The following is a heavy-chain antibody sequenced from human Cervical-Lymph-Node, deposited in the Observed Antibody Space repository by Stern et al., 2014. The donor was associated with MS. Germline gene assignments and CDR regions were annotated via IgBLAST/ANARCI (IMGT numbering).Heavy chain of an antibody. D-gene: IGHD3-22*01. V-gene: IGHV4-30-4*01. CDR2: ISCSGST. Sequence: QVQLQESGPGLVKPSQTLSLTCTVSGDSIRSGDYYWNWIRQPPGKGLEWIGYISCSGSTNYNPSLKSRLTMSVDTSNNQFSLRLSSVTAADTAVYYCARGDDSGGYDWFDPWGQGTLVTVSS. CDR3: ARGDDSGGYDWFDP. J-gene: IGHJ5*02. CDR1: GDSIRSGDYY.